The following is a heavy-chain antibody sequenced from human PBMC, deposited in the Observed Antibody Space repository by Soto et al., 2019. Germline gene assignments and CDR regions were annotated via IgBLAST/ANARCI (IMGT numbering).Heavy chain of an antibody. Sequence: PVKVSCKASGGTFSSYAISWVRQAPGQGLEWMGGIIPIFGTANYAQKFQGRVTITADESTSTAYMELSSLRSEDTAVYYCARGPAIFGVVIILYGMDVWGQGTTVTVSS. CDR2: IIPIFGTA. J-gene: IGHJ6*02. V-gene: IGHV1-69*13. CDR1: GGTFSSYA. D-gene: IGHD3-3*01. CDR3: ARGPAIFGVVIILYGMDV.